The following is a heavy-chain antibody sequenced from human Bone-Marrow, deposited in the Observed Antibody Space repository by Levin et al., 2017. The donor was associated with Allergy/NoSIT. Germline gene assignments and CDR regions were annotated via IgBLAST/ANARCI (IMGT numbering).Heavy chain of an antibody. V-gene: IGHV5-51*01. D-gene: IGHD6-19*01. CDR3: ARHRGVSYSSGWHPQDY. J-gene: IGHJ4*02. CDR2: INPGDSDT. CDR1: GYSFTDYW. Sequence: GESLKISCKGSGYSFTDYWIAWVRQMPGKGLEWMGIINPGDSDTRYSPSFQGQVIMSADRSISTVYLQWSSLKASDTAMFYCARHRGVSYSSGWHPQDYWGQGTLLTVSS.